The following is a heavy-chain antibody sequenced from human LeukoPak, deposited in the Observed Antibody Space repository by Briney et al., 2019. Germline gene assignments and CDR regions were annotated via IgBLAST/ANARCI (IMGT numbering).Heavy chain of an antibody. J-gene: IGHJ4*02. D-gene: IGHD5-24*01. Sequence: ASVKVSCKASGYTFTGYYMHWVRQAPGQGLEWMGWINPNSGGTNYAQKFQGRVTMTRGTSISTAYMELSRLRSDDTAVYYCARASDRDVDFDYWGQGTLVTVSS. CDR3: ARASDRDVDFDY. CDR2: INPNSGGT. CDR1: GYTFTGYY. V-gene: IGHV1-2*02.